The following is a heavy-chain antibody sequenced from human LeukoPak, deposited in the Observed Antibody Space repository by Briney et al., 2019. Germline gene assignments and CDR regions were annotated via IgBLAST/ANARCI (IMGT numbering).Heavy chain of an antibody. V-gene: IGHV4-61*02. CDR1: GDSISSGNYY. J-gene: IGHJ4*02. D-gene: IGHD3-9*01. CDR3: ARQKNYDILTGFFDY. CDR2: IYTSGST. Sequence: SETLSLTCTVSGDSISSGNYYWTWIRQPAGTGLEWIGRIYTSGSTNYNPSLKSRVTISVDTSKNQFSLKLSSVTAADTAVYYCARQKNYDILTGFFDYWGQGTLVTVSS.